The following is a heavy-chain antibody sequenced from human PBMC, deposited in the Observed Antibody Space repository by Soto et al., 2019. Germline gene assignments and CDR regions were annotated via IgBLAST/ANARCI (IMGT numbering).Heavy chain of an antibody. CDR3: AREISSGYYWGRLYYFDY. CDR2: IYYSGST. CDR1: GGSISSYY. D-gene: IGHD3-22*01. J-gene: IGHJ4*02. V-gene: IGHV4-59*01. Sequence: SETMSLTCTVSGGSISSYYWSWIRQPPGKGLEWIGYIYYSGSTNYNPSLKSRVTISVDTSKNQFSLKLSSVTAADTAVYYCAREISSGYYWGRLYYFDYWGQGTLVTVSS.